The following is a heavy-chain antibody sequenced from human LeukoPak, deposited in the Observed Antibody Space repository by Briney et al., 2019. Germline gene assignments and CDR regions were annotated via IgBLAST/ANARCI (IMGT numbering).Heavy chain of an antibody. CDR2: FDPEDGET. V-gene: IGHV1-24*01. D-gene: IGHD3-10*01. CDR3: ATGWFGELFTEF. CDR1: GYTLTELS. Sequence: ASVKVSCKVSGYTLTELSMHWVRQAPGKGLEWMGGFDPEDGETIYAQKFQGRVTMTEDTSTDTAYMELSSLRSEDTAVYYCATGWFGELFTEFWGQGTLVTVSS. J-gene: IGHJ4*02.